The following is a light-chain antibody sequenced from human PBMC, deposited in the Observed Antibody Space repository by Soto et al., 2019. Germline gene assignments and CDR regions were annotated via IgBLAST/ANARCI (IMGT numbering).Light chain of an antibody. CDR2: DVS. J-gene: IGKJ5*01. V-gene: IGKV3-11*01. CDR3: QQRSS. CDR1: QSVSSY. Sequence: IVLTQSPGTLSLSPVERATLSCRASQSVSSYLAWYQQKPGQAPRLLIYDVSNRATGIPGRFSGSGSGTDFTLTISGLEPGDFAVYYCQQRSSFGQGTRLENK.